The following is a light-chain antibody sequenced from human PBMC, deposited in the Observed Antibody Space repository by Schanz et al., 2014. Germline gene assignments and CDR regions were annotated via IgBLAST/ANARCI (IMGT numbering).Light chain of an antibody. Sequence: QSVLTQPPSASGTPGQRVTISCSGGSSNIGSNTVDWYQQLPGTAPKLLIFTNDERPAGVSDRFSASKSGTSASLTISGLQSEDEADFYCAAWDDSLNGLLFGGGTKLTVL. V-gene: IGLV1-44*01. J-gene: IGLJ2*01. CDR2: TND. CDR3: AAWDDSLNGLL. CDR1: SSNIGSNT.